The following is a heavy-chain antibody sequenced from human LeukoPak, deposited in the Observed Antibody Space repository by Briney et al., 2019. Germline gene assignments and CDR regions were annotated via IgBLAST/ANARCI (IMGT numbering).Heavy chain of an antibody. J-gene: IGHJ5*02. CDR1: GFTFDDYA. Sequence: QPGGSLRLSCAASGFTFDDYAMHWVRQAPGKGLEWVSLISGDGGSTYYADSVKGRFTISRDNAKNSLYLQMNSLRAEDTAVYYCAREMPQLPTKNNWFDPWGQGTLVAVSS. V-gene: IGHV3-43*02. D-gene: IGHD2-2*01. CDR2: ISGDGGST. CDR3: AREMPQLPTKNNWFDP.